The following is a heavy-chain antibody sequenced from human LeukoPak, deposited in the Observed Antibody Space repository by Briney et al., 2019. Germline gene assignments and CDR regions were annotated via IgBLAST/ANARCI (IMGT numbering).Heavy chain of an antibody. CDR3: ARGYYDSSGYYYGYFDY. J-gene: IGHJ4*02. CDR2: ISAYNGNT. D-gene: IGHD3-22*01. CDR1: GFTFTGHY. Sequence: ASMKVSCKTSGFTFTGHYMHWLRQAPGQGLEWMGWISAYNGNTNYAQKLQGRVTMTTDTSTSTAYMELRSLRSDDTAVYYCARGYYDSSGYYYGYFDYWGQGTLVTVSS. V-gene: IGHV1-18*04.